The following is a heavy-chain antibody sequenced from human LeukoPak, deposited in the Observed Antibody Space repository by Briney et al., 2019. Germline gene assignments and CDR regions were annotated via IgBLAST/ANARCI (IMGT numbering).Heavy chain of an antibody. CDR1: GGSLSSYY. J-gene: IGHJ4*02. Sequence: PSETLSLTCTVSGGSLSSYYWSWIRQPPGKGLEWIGYIYYSGSTNYNPSLTSRVTISVDTSKNQFSLTLSSVTAAGTAVYYCERESVFWSGPRGFHYWGQGTLVTVSS. V-gene: IGHV4-59*01. CDR2: IYYSGST. D-gene: IGHD3-3*01. CDR3: ERESVFWSGPRGFHY.